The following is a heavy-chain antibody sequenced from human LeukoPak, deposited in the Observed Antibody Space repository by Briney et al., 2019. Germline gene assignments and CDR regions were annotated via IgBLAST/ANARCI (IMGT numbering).Heavy chain of an antibody. CDR3: AREGGGKTYYDIFTGYPYQKYFDY. Sequence: GRSLRLSCAASGFTFSSYGMHWVRQAPGKGLEWVAVIWYDGSNKYYADSVKGRFTISRDNSKNTLYLQMNSLRAEDTAVYYCAREGGGKTYYDIFTGYPYQKYFDYWAQGPL. D-gene: IGHD3-9*01. CDR1: GFTFSSYG. V-gene: IGHV3-33*01. CDR2: IWYDGSNK. J-gene: IGHJ4*02.